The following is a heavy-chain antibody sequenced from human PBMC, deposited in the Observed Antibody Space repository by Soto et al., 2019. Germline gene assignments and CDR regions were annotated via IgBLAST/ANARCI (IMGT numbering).Heavy chain of an antibody. CDR1: GGSLSDYF. CDR2: INHLGSI. J-gene: IGHJ6*03. Sequence: QVQLQQWGAGLLKPSETLSLTCVVSGGSLSDYFWSWIRQPPGMALEWIGEINHLGSINYNPSLKSRVTMSVDMSKSQFSLTLNSVTAADTATYYCARGGISHWAYFYYMDVWDRGTTVTVSS. D-gene: IGHD2-21*01. CDR3: ARGGISHWAYFYYMDV. V-gene: IGHV4-34*01.